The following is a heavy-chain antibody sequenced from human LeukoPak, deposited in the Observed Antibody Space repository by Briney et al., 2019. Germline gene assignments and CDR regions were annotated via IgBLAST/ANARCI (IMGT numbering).Heavy chain of an antibody. J-gene: IGHJ5*02. Sequence: SETLSLTCTVSGGSISSGSYYWGWIRQPPGKGLEWIGSIYYSGSTYYNPSLKSRVTISVDTSKNQFSLKLSSVTAADTAVYYCARAIGSSSVGCSVDPWGQGTLVTVSS. V-gene: IGHV4-39*07. CDR3: ARAIGSSSVGCSVDP. CDR1: GGSISSGSYY. CDR2: IYYSGST. D-gene: IGHD6-6*01.